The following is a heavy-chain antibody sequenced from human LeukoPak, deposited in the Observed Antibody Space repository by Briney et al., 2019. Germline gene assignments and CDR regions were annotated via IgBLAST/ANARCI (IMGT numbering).Heavy chain of an antibody. CDR2: ISSSSSYI. CDR3: ARDNWEPLNNAFDI. J-gene: IGHJ3*02. Sequence: PGGSLRLSCAASGFTFSDYSMNWVREAPGKGLEWVSSISSSSSYIYYADSVKGRFTISRDNAKNSLYLQMNSLRAEDTAVYYCARDNWEPLNNAFDIWGQGTMVTLSS. V-gene: IGHV3-21*01. D-gene: IGHD1-26*01. CDR1: GFTFSDYS.